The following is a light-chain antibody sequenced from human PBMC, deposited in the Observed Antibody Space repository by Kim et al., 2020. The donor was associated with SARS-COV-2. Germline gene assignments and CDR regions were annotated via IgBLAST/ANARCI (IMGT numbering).Light chain of an antibody. Sequence: VSVAPGQPASITCSGHKLGDKYTCWYLQKPGQSPVLVIYQDDRRPSGIPERFSGSNSGNTATLTISGTQPMDEADYYCQTWDTTVVFGGGTQLTVL. CDR1: KLGDKY. CDR3: QTWDTTVV. V-gene: IGLV3-1*01. CDR2: QDD. J-gene: IGLJ2*01.